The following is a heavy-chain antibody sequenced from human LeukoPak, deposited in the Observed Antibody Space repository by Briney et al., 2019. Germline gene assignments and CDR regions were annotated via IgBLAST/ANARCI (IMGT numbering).Heavy chain of an antibody. CDR2: IIPIFGTA. CDR3: TFAYYDFWSGYPHRFDY. J-gene: IGHJ4*02. D-gene: IGHD3-3*01. CDR1: GGTFSSYA. Sequence: SVKVSCKASGGTFSSYAISWVRQAPGQGLEWMGGIIPIFGTANYAQKFQGRVTITADKSTSTAYMELSSLRSEDTAVYYCTFAYYDFWSGYPHRFDYWGQGTLVTVSS. V-gene: IGHV1-69*06.